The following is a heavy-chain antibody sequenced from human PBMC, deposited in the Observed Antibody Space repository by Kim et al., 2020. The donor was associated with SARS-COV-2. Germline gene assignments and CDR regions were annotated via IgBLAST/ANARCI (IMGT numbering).Heavy chain of an antibody. Sequence: GGEKYYVDAVKGRFTISRDNAKNSLYLQMNSLRAEDTAVYYCARRRDLDYWGQGTLVTVSS. V-gene: IGHV3-7*01. CDR3: ARRRDLDY. J-gene: IGHJ4*02. CDR2: GGEK.